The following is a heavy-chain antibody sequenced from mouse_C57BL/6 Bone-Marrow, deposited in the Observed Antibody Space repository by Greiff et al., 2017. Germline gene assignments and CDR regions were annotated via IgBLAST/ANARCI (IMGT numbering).Heavy chain of an antibody. J-gene: IGHJ3*01. CDR2: IDPGNGDT. V-gene: IGHV14-4*01. Sequence: EVQLQQSGAELVRPGASVKLSCTASGFNITDDYMHWVKQRPEQGLEWIGWIDPGNGDTEYASKFQGKATITADTSSNTAYLQLSSLTSEDAAVYYCTRDGGFAYWGQGTLVTVSA. CDR1: GFNITDDY. D-gene: IGHD3-3*01. CDR3: TRDGGFAY.